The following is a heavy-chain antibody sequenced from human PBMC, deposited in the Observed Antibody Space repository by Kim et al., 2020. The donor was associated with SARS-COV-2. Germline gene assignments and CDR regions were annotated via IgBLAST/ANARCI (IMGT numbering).Heavy chain of an antibody. V-gene: IGHV7-4-1*02. CDR2: INTNTGNP. Sequence: ASVKVSCKASGYTFTSYAMNWVRQAPGQGLEWMGWINTNTGNPTYAQGFTGRFVFSLDTSVSTAYLQISSLKAEDTAVYYCAREGKWFGELLGSSPYYYYGMDVWGQGTTVTVSS. CDR3: AREGKWFGELLGSSPYYYYGMDV. CDR1: GYTFTSYA. D-gene: IGHD3-10*01. J-gene: IGHJ6*02.